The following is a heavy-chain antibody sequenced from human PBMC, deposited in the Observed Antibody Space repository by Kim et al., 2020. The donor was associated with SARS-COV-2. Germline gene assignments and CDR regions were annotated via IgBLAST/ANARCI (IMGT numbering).Heavy chain of an antibody. J-gene: IGHJ1*01. CDR1: GGSISSYY. CDR3: ARAPARPWLGHYFQH. D-gene: IGHD6-19*01. CDR2: IYYSGST. V-gene: IGHV4-59*01. Sequence: SETLSLPCTVSGGSISSYYWSWIRQPPGKGLEWIGYIYYSGSTNYNPSLKSRVTISVDTSKNQFSLKLSSVTAADTAGYYCARAPARPWLGHYFQHWGQGTLVTVSS.